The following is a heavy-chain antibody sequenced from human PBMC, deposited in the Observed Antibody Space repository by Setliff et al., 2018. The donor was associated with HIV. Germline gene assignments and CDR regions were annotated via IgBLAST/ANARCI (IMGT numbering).Heavy chain of an antibody. CDR3: ARNFGLSPSGKYYYYYGMDI. J-gene: IGHJ6*02. CDR2: VNPNSGEA. CDR1: GYTFTGHY. D-gene: IGHD3-10*01. V-gene: IGHV1-2*02. Sequence: ASVKVSCKASGYTFTGHYLHWVRQAPGQGLEWLGWVNPNSGEAIYAQNFQGRVTMTRDTSINAAYMELRGLRSYDTAVYYCARNFGLSPSGKYYYYYGMDIWGQGTTVTVSS.